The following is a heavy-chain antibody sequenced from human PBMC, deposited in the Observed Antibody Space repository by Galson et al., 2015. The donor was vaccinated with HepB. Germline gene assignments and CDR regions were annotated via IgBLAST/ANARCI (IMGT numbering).Heavy chain of an antibody. Sequence: SLRLSCAASGFTFSGSVIHWVRQVSGKGLEWVGRIRNKANNYATAYTASVKDRFTISRDDSKNTAYLQMNSLKIEDTAVYYCVRQWELLGLWGQGTLVTVSS. V-gene: IGHV3-73*01. J-gene: IGHJ4*02. D-gene: IGHD1-26*01. CDR1: GFTFSGSV. CDR3: VRQWELLGL. CDR2: IRNKANNYAT.